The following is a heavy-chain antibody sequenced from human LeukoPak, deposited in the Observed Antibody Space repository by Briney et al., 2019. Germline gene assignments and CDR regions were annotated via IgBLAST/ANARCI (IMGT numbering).Heavy chain of an antibody. Sequence: ASVKVSCKASGYTVTSYYMHWVRQAPGQGLEWMAILNPSGGSSNYAQKFQGRATLTRATSTGTVYVELSSPRSEDTAVYYCASVYKHGMDVWGQGTTVIVSS. CDR1: GYTVTSYY. V-gene: IGHV1-46*01. CDR2: LNPSGGSS. J-gene: IGHJ6*02. D-gene: IGHD5-24*01. CDR3: ASVYKHGMDV.